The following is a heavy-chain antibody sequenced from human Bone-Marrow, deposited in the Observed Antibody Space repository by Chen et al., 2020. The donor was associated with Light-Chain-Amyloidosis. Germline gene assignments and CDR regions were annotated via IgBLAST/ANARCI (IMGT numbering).Heavy chain of an antibody. V-gene: IGHV5-51*01. CDR3: ARRRDGYNFDY. J-gene: IGHJ4*02. Sequence: EVQLEQSGPEVKKPGESLKISCKGPGYTFPNYWIGWVRQMPGKGLEWMGVIYPDYSDARYSPSFEGQVTISADMSITTAYLQWRSLKASDTAMYYCARRRDGYNFDYWGQGTLVTVSS. CDR1: GYTFPNYW. D-gene: IGHD5-12*01. CDR2: IYPDYSDA.